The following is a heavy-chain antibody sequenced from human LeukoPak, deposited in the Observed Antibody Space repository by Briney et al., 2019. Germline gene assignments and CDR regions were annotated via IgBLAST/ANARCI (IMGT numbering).Heavy chain of an antibody. CDR2: INHSGST. V-gene: IGHV4-34*01. CDR1: GGSFSGYY. Sequence: PSETLSLTCAVYGGSFSGYYWSWIRQPPGKGLEWIGEINHSGSTNYNPPLKSRVTISVDTSKNQFSLKLSSVTAADTAVYYCARSHAMGIVVAYFDYWGQGTLVTVSS. J-gene: IGHJ4*02. D-gene: IGHD3-22*01. CDR3: ARSHAMGIVVAYFDY.